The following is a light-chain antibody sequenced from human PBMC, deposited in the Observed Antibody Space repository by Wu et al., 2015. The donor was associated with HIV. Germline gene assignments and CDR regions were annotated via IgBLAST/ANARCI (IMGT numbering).Light chain of an antibody. J-gene: IGKJ1*01. CDR2: GAF. CDR1: QSVSSN. CDR3: QQYDNWPPPT. V-gene: IGKV3-15*01. Sequence: EIVLTQSPGTLSLSPGERATLSCRASQSVSSNLAWYQQKPGQAPRLLIYGAFTRATGVPDRFSGSGSGTDFTLIISSLQAEDSAVYYCQQYDNWPPPTFGQGTKVEIK.